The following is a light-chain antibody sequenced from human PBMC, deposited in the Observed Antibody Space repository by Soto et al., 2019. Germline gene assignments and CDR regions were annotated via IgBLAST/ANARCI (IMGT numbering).Light chain of an antibody. CDR1: QSVSSSY. V-gene: IGKV3-20*01. CDR2: GAS. Sequence: EIVLTQSPGTLSLSPGARATLSCRAGQSVSSSYLAWYQQKPGQAPRLLIYGASSRATGIPDRFSGSGSGTDFTLTISRLEPEDFAVYYCQQYSSSSYTFGQGTKLESK. J-gene: IGKJ2*01. CDR3: QQYSSSSYT.